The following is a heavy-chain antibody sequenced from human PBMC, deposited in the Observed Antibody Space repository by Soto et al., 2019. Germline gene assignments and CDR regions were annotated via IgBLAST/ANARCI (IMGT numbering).Heavy chain of an antibody. Sequence: EVQLVESGGGLVQPGGSLRLSGAASGFTLSDHYMDWVRQAPGKGLEWVGRSRNKAKSHPKEYAASVKGRFTLSRDDSKNSLYLQMNSLESDDTAVYYCARNLRVGVGDYYYMDVWGKGTTVAVSS. J-gene: IGHJ6*03. CDR3: ARNLRVGVGDYYYMDV. CDR1: GFTLSDHY. D-gene: IGHD3-10*01. CDR2: SRNKAKSHPK. V-gene: IGHV3-72*01.